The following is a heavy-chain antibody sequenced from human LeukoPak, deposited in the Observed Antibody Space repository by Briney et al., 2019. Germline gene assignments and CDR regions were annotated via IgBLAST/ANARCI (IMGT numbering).Heavy chain of an antibody. CDR3: ATQHLSSGTLIEVPFDY. J-gene: IGHJ4*02. V-gene: IGHV1-24*01. CDR2: FDSVDGET. D-gene: IGHD3-10*01. Sequence: ASVKVSCKVSGYTLSELSMHWVRQPPAKGLEWMGGFDSVDGETIYAQKFQGRVTMTEDTSTDTAYMELSRLRSEDTAVYYCATQHLSSGTLIEVPFDYWGQGTLVTVSS. CDR1: GYTLSELS.